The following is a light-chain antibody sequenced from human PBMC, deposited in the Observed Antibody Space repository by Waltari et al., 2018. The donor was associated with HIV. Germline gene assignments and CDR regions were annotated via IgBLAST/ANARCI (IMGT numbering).Light chain of an antibody. CDR3: QVWDTTTDQWV. CDR2: DEN. J-gene: IGLJ3*02. CDR1: NIASKS. V-gene: IGLV3-21*04. Sequence: SYVLTQPPSVSVDPGETARLTCGGTNIASKSVQWYQQKPGQAPLLVIYDENDRPSGIPERFSGSSSGNTATLTISRVEAGDEADYYCQVWDTTTDQWVFGGGTELAVL.